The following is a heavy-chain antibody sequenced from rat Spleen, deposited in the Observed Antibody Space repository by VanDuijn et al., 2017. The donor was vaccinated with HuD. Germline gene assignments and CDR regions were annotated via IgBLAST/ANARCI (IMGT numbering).Heavy chain of an antibody. CDR1: GFTFSNYG. J-gene: IGHJ2*01. CDR2: ISTGGDNT. CDR3: ARHNSGYFDY. D-gene: IGHD4-3*01. Sequence: EVQLVESDGGLVQPGRSLKLSCAASGFTFSNYGMAWVRQAPTKGLEWVAYISTGGDNTYYRDSVKGRFTISRDNAKSTLYLQMDSLRSEDTATYYCARHNSGYFDYWGQGVMVTVSS. V-gene: IGHV5S13*01.